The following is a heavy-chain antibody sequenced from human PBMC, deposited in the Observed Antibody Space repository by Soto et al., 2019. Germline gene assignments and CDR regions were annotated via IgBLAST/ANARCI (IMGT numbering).Heavy chain of an antibody. V-gene: IGHV1-18*01. CDR1: GYTITTYG. Sequence: QVQLVQSGAEVKKPGASVKVSCKASGYTITTYGISWVRRAPGQGLEWMGWISTYNDDTVYAQSLQGRVTLTTDTSKSTAYLELRSLTSDDTAVYYCAREYCSGTSCYGGDYWGQGTLVTVSS. CDR2: ISTYNDDT. D-gene: IGHD2-2*01. J-gene: IGHJ4*02. CDR3: AREYCSGTSCYGGDY.